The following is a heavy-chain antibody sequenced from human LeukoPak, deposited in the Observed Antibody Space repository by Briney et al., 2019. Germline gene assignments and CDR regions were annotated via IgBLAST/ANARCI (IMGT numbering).Heavy chain of an antibody. D-gene: IGHD3-22*01. Sequence: GGSLRLSCLASGFTFSSYAMHWVRQAPGKGLEWVAVISYDGSNKYYADSVKGRFTISRDNSKNTLYLQMNSLRAEDTAVYYCALIVPATRGFDYWGQGTLVTVSS. CDR3: ALIVPATRGFDY. CDR2: ISYDGSNK. J-gene: IGHJ4*02. V-gene: IGHV3-30-3*01. CDR1: GFTFSSYA.